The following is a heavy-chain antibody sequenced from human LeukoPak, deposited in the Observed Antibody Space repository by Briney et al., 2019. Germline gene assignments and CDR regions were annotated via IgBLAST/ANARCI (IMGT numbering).Heavy chain of an antibody. CDR3: AAGARGDAFDI. V-gene: IGHV1-58*01. CDR1: GFTFTSSA. J-gene: IGHJ3*02. D-gene: IGHD3-16*01. Sequence: SVKVSCKASGFTFTSSAVQWVRLARGQRLEWIGWIVVGSGNTNYAQKFQERVTITRDMSTSTAYMELSSLRSEDTAVYYCAAGARGDAFDIWGQGTMVTVSS. CDR2: IVVGSGNT.